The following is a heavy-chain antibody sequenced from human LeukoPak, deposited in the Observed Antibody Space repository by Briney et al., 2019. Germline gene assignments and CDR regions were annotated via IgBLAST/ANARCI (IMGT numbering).Heavy chain of an antibody. CDR2: IIPIFGTA. CDR1: GYAFTGYY. J-gene: IGHJ6*03. V-gene: IGHV1-69*13. Sequence: SVKVSCKASGYAFTGYYMHWVRQAPGQGLEWMGGIIPIFGTAKYAQKFQGRVTITADESTRTAYMELSSLRSEDTTMYYCARGIPDSTFYYYYMDVWGKGTTVTVSS. CDR3: ARGIPDSTFYYYYMDV. D-gene: IGHD1-20*01.